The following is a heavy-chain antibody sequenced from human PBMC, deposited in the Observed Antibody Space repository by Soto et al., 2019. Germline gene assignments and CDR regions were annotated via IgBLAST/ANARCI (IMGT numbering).Heavy chain of an antibody. CDR1: GVSISSSSYY. J-gene: IGHJ4*02. CDR2: IYYSGTT. Sequence: QLQLQESGPGLVRPSETLSLICSVSGVSISSSSYYWGCIRQPPGKGLEWIGSIYYSGTTYYNPSLQRRVTISVDTSKNQFSLKLTSVXAAXXAXXXCXXHXXXXTNYNRGWSTLKYFDNWGQGTLVSVSS. CDR3: XXHXXXXTNYNRGWSTLKYFDN. V-gene: IGHV4-39*01. D-gene: IGHD6-19*01.